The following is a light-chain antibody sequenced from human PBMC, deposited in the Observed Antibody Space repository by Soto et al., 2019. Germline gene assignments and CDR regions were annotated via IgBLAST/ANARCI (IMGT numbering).Light chain of an antibody. Sequence: QSVLTQPASVSGSPGQSITISCTGTSSDVGSYNLVSWYQQHPGKAPKLMINEVSKRPSGVSNRFSGSKSGNTASLTISGLQAEDEADYYCCSYAGSSTFLYVFGAGTKVTVL. V-gene: IGLV2-23*02. CDR1: SSDVGSYNL. J-gene: IGLJ1*01. CDR3: CSYAGSSTFLYV. CDR2: EVS.